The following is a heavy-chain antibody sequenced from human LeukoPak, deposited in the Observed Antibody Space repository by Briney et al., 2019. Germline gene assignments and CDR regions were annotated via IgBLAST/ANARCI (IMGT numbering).Heavy chain of an antibody. D-gene: IGHD3-16*02. CDR3: ARNLVPAVIGGGADY. CDR1: GFTFSNSA. Sequence: PGRSLRLSCAASGFTFSNSAMHWVRQAPGKGLEWVAVISHDGNNEYYTDSVKGRFTISRDNSKKTLFLQMNSLRAEDTAVYYCARNLVPAVIGGGADYWGQGTLVTVSS. J-gene: IGHJ4*02. V-gene: IGHV3-30*04. CDR2: ISHDGNNE.